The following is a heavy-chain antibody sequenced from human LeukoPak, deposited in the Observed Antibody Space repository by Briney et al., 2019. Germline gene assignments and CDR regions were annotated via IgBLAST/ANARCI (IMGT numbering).Heavy chain of an antibody. Sequence: SVKVSCKASGGTFSSYAISWVRQAPGQGLEWMGGIIPIFGTANYAQKFQGRVTITADKSTSTAYMELSSLRSEDTAVYYCASLFPGDIEMDYYYYMDVWGKGTTVTVSS. CDR3: ASLFPGDIEMDYYYYMDV. J-gene: IGHJ6*03. CDR2: IIPIFGTA. CDR1: GGTFSSYA. D-gene: IGHD2-15*01. V-gene: IGHV1-69*06.